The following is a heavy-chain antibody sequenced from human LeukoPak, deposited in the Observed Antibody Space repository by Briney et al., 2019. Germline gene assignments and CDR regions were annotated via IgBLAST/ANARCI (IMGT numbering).Heavy chain of an antibody. Sequence: PGGSLRLSCAASGFTFSSYGMHWVRQAPGKGLEYVSAISSNGGSTYYANSVKGRFTISRDNSKNTLYLQMGSLRAEDMAVYYCARGTYDFWSGYNWFDPWGQGTLVTVSS. D-gene: IGHD3-3*01. CDR3: ARGTYDFWSGYNWFDP. CDR2: ISSNGGST. CDR1: GFTFSSYG. J-gene: IGHJ5*02. V-gene: IGHV3-64*01.